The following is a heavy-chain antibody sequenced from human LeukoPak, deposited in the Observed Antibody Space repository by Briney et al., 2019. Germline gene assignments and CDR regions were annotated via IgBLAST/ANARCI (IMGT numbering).Heavy chain of an antibody. J-gene: IGHJ3*02. D-gene: IGHD4-17*01. Sequence: GGSLRLSCAASGFTFSKFALSWVRQAPGKGLEWVSTINDRGTGTYYADSVKGRFTISRDNSKNTLYLQMYSLRAEDTAIYYCAKDPNGDYIGTFDMWGQGTMVTVSS. CDR3: AKDPNGDYIGTFDM. V-gene: IGHV3-23*01. CDR2: INDRGTGT. CDR1: GFTFSKFA.